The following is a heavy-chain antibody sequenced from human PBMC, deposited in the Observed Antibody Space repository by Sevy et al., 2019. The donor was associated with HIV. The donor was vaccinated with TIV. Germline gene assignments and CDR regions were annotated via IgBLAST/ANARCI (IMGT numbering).Heavy chain of an antibody. D-gene: IGHD2-2*01. CDR3: AKDCSSTSCYVVLGWFDP. CDR1: GFTFSSYA. V-gene: IGHV3-23*01. CDR2: ISGSGGST. J-gene: IGHJ5*02. Sequence: GGSLRLSCAASGFTFSSYAMSWARQAPGKGLEWVSAISGSGGSTYYADSVKGRFTISRDNSKNTLYLQMNSLRAEDTAVYYCAKDCSSTSCYVVLGWFDPWGQGTLVTVSS.